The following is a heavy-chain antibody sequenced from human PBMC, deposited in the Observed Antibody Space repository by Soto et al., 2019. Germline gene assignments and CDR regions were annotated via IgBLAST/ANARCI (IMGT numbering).Heavy chain of an antibody. CDR2: IYYSGST. CDR3: ARLPACSGGSCYWFDP. D-gene: IGHD2-15*01. V-gene: IGHV4-31*03. CDR1: GGSISSGGYY. Sequence: QVQLQESGPGLVKPSQTLSLTCTVSGGSISSGGYYWSWIRQHPGKGLEWIGYIYYSGSTYYNPSLKSRVTISVDTSKNQFSLKLSSVTAADTAVYYCARLPACSGGSCYWFDPWGQGTLVTVSS. J-gene: IGHJ5*02.